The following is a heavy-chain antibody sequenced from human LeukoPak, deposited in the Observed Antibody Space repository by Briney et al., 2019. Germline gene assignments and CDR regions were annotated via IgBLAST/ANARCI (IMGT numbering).Heavy chain of an antibody. Sequence: PGGSLRLSCAASAFTFSNYGMHWVRQALGKGLAWVAFISYDGTYKFHADSVKGRFTISRDNSNNTLYLQMNGLRPDDTAVYYCAKDQRGFSYGYSYLFDPRGQGTLVTVSS. V-gene: IGHV3-30*18. CDR2: ISYDGTYK. CDR3: AKDQRGFSYGYSYLFDP. J-gene: IGHJ5*02. D-gene: IGHD5-18*01. CDR1: AFTFSNYG.